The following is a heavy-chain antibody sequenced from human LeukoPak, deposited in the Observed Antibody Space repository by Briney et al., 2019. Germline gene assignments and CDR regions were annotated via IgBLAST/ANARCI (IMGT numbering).Heavy chain of an antibody. CDR3: ARSPYSSSWYDYYYYMDV. CDR1: GYTFTSYD. D-gene: IGHD6-13*01. V-gene: IGHV1-8*01. Sequence: ASVKVSCKASGYTFTSYDINWVRQATGQGLEWMGWMNPNSGNTGYAQKFQGRVTMTRNTSISTAYMELSSLRSEGTAVYYCARSPYSSSWYDYYYYMDVWGKGTTVTVSS. CDR2: MNPNSGNT. J-gene: IGHJ6*03.